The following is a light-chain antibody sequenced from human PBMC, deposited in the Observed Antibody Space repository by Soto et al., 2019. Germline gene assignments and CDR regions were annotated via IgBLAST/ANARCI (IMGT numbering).Light chain of an antibody. V-gene: IGKV1-27*01. CDR1: QGISNY. J-gene: IGKJ4*01. CDR2: GAT. CDR3: QKYNSDPLT. Sequence: DIQMTLSLSSLSACVRDRVTITCRANQGISNYLAWYQQKPGKAPQLLIYGATTLQSGVPSRFSGSGSGTDFTLTIACLQPEDVATYYCQKYNSDPLTFGGGGKVDIK.